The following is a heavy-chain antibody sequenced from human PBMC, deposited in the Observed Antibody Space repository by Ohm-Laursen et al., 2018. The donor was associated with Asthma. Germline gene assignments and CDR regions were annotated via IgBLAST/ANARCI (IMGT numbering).Heavy chain of an antibody. Sequence: TLSLTWAVSGGSISSGGYSWSWIRQPPGKGLEWIGYIYHSGSTYYNPSLKSRVTISVDRSKNQFSLKLSSVTAADTAVYYCARAGDTYYFDYWGQGTLVTVSS. CDR3: ARAGDTYYFDY. J-gene: IGHJ4*02. CDR1: GGSISSGGYS. CDR2: IYHSGST. V-gene: IGHV4-30-2*01. D-gene: IGHD2-2*02.